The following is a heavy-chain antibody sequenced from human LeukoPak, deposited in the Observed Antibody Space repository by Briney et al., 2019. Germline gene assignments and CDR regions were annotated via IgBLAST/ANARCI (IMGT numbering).Heavy chain of an antibody. D-gene: IGHD2-2*02. CDR3: ARGWQDCSSTSCYRDMGVDY. J-gene: IGHJ4*02. Sequence: SETLSLTCAVYGGSFSGYYWSWIRQPPGKGLEWIGEINHSGSTNYNLSLKSRVTISVDTSKNQFSLKLSSVTAADTAVYYCARGWQDCSSTSCYRDMGVDYWGQGTLVTVSS. CDR2: INHSGST. CDR1: GGSFSGYY. V-gene: IGHV4-34*01.